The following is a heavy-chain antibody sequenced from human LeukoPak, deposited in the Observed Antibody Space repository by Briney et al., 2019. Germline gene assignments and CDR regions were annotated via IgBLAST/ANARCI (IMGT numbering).Heavy chain of an antibody. CDR2: IYYSGST. V-gene: IGHV4-59*01. J-gene: IGHJ5*02. Sequence: SETLSLTCTVSGGSISSYYWSWIRQPPAKGLEWVGYIYYSGSTNYNPSLKRRVTISVDTSKNQFSLKLSSVTAADTAVYYCARIRFLEWFDPWGQGTLVTVSS. D-gene: IGHD3-3*01. CDR3: ARIRFLEWFDP. CDR1: GGSISSYY.